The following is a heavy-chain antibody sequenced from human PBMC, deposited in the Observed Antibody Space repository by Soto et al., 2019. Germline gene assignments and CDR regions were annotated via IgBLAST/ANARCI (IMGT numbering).Heavy chain of an antibody. D-gene: IGHD6-19*01. CDR1: GFTFSDHY. CDR2: TRNKANSYTT. Sequence: ESGGGLVQPGGSLRLSCAAFGFTFSDHYMDWVRQAPGKGLEWVGRTRNKANSYTTEYAASVKGRFTISRDDSKNSLYLQMKSLKTEDPALYYCARGYSSGWYGDAFDVWGQGTTVSVSS. V-gene: IGHV3-72*01. CDR3: ARGYSSGWYGDAFDV. J-gene: IGHJ3*01.